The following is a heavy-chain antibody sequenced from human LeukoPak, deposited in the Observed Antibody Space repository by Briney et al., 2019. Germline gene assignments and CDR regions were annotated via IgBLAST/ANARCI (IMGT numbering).Heavy chain of an antibody. D-gene: IGHD6-13*01. CDR1: GGSISSGSHY. CDR3: ARISSSNWYNERGAFDV. CDR2: IYISGST. V-gene: IGHV4-61*10. Sequence: SETLSLTCTVSGGSISSGSHYWSWIRQPAGKGLEWIGHIYISGSTNYNPSLRSRVTISVDTSKNQFSLKLRSVTAADTAVYYCARISSSNWYNERGAFDVWGQGTMVTVSS. J-gene: IGHJ3*01.